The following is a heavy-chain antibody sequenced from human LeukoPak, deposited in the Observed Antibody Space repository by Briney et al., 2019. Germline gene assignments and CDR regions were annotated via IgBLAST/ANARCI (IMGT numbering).Heavy chain of an antibody. CDR1: GGSITSTNW. Sequence: SGTLSLTCGVSGGSITSTNWWSWVRQPPGQGLEWIGEVSLRGLTNYNPSLSSRVIMALDTSKNHLSLNLTSVTAADTAVYYCSRENGAFSPFGYWGQGTLVTVPS. J-gene: IGHJ4*02. D-gene: IGHD2-8*01. V-gene: IGHV4-4*02. CDR3: SRENGAFSPFGY. CDR2: VSLRGLT.